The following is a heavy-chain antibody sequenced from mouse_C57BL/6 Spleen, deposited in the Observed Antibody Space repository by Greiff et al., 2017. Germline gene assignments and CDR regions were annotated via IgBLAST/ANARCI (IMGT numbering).Heavy chain of an antibody. CDR2: IDPSDSET. CDR1: GYTFTSYW. D-gene: IGHD1-1*01. CDR3: ARMGYYGSRLTFDY. Sequence: QVQLQQPGAELVRPGSSVKLSCKASGYTFTSYWMHWVKQRPIQGLEWIGNIDPSDSETHYNQKFKDKATLTVDKSSSTAYMQLSSLTSEDSAVYYCARMGYYGSRLTFDYWGQGTTLTVSS. J-gene: IGHJ2*01. V-gene: IGHV1-52*01.